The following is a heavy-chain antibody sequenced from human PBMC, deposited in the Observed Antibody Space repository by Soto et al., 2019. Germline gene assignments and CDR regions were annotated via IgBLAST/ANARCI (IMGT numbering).Heavy chain of an antibody. Sequence: GGSLRLSCAASGFTFSSYAMSWVRQAPGKGLEWVSAISGSGGSTYYADSVKGRFTISRDNSKNTLYLQMNSLRAEDTAVYYCAKDCSGGSCYSFWFDPWGQGTLVTVPQ. CDR3: AKDCSGGSCYSFWFDP. J-gene: IGHJ5*02. CDR1: GFTFSSYA. V-gene: IGHV3-23*01. D-gene: IGHD2-15*01. CDR2: ISGSGGST.